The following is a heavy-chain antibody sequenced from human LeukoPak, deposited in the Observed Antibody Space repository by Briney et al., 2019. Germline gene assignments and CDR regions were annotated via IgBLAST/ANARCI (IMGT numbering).Heavy chain of an antibody. Sequence: TSETLSLTCAVYGGSFSGYYWSWIRQPPGKGLEWIGEINHSGSTNYNPSLKSRVTISVDTSKNQFSLKLSSVTAADTAVYYCARGGEDLNAFDIWGQGTMVTVSS. D-gene: IGHD3-10*01. CDR3: ARGGEDLNAFDI. CDR1: GGSFSGYY. CDR2: INHSGST. J-gene: IGHJ3*02. V-gene: IGHV4-34*01.